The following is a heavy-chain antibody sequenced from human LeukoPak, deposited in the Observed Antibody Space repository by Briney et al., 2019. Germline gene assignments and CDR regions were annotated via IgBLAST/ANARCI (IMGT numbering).Heavy chain of an antibody. Sequence: GESLKISCKASGFRITNYWIAWVRQMPGKGLEWMAIIYAGDSGTRYSPSFEGQVTISADKSITTAYLQWSSLKASDTATYYCVRQPRVHTPDFWGQGTLVTVSS. J-gene: IGHJ4*02. CDR1: GFRITNYW. D-gene: IGHD1-1*01. CDR3: VRQPRVHTPDF. V-gene: IGHV5-51*01. CDR2: IYAGDSGT.